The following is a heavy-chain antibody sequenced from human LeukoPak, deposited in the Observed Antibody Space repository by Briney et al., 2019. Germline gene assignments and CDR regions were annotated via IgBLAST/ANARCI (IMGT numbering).Heavy chain of an antibody. CDR1: GDSISSSSSY. CDR2: IYYSGST. J-gene: IGHJ5*02. D-gene: IGHD3-10*01. Sequence: SETLSLTCSVSGDSISSSSSYWGWIRQPPGKGLEWIGSIYYSGSTYYNTSLKSRVTISVDTSKNQFSLKLSSVTAADTAVYYCANRLLWFGEPLRDWFDPWGQGTLVTVSS. CDR3: ANRLLWFGEPLRDWFDP. V-gene: IGHV4-39*01.